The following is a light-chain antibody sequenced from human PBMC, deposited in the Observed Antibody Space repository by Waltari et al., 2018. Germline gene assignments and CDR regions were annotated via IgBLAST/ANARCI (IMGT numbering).Light chain of an antibody. Sequence: EIVMTQSPATLSVSPGERATLSCRASQSVSSNLAWYQQKPGQAPRLLIYGASTRATGSPARFSGSGSGTEFTLTISSLQSEEFAVYYCQQYNNWSLFTFGG. J-gene: IGKJ4*01. CDR3: QQYNNWSLFT. V-gene: IGKV3-15*01. CDR2: GAS. CDR1: QSVSSN.